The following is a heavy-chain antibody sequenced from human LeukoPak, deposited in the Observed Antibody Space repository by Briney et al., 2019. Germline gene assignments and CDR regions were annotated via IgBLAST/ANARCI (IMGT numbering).Heavy chain of an antibody. CDR2: IYPGDSDT. CDR1: GYSFMTYW. Sequence: GESLKISCKGSGYSFMTYWIAWVRQMPGKGLEWMGIIYPGDSDTRYSPSFQGQVTISADKSITAAYLQWSSLKASDTAMYYCARVDYDFWSGYSQPFDYWGQGTLVTVSS. V-gene: IGHV5-51*01. J-gene: IGHJ4*02. D-gene: IGHD3-3*01. CDR3: ARVDYDFWSGYSQPFDY.